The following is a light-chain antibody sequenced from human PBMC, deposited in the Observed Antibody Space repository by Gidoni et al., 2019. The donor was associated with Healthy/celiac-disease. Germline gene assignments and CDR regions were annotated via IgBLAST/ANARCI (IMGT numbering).Light chain of an antibody. J-gene: IGKJ4*01. Sequence: DIQMPQSPSSLSASVGDRVTITCRASQSISSYLNWYQQKPGKAPKLLIDAASSLQSGVPSRFSGSGSGTDFTLTISSRQPEDFATYYCQQSYSTPPTFGGGTKVEIK. V-gene: IGKV1-39*01. CDR2: AAS. CDR1: QSISSY. CDR3: QQSYSTPPT.